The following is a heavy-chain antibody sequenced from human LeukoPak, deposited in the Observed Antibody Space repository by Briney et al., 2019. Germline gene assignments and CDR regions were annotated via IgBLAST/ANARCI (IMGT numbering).Heavy chain of an antibody. CDR3: ARDDVWSSVDY. D-gene: IGHD3-16*01. CDR1: GFTFSSYS. J-gene: IGHJ4*02. Sequence: GGSLRLSCAASGFTFSSYSMNWVRQAPGKGLEWVSSIISSSSYIYYADSVKGRFTISRDNAKNSLYLQMNSLRAEDTAVYYRARDDVWSSVDYWGQGTLATVSS. CDR2: IISSSSYI. V-gene: IGHV3-21*01.